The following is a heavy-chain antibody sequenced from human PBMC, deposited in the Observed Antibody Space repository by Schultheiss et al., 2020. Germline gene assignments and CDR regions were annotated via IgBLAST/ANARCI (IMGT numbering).Heavy chain of an antibody. V-gene: IGHV3-30*18. J-gene: IGHJ4*02. CDR3: AKDRKGVYYDSSGSPKNYFDY. Sequence: GGSLRLSCAASGFTFSSYSMHWVRQAPGKGLEWVAVISYDGSNKYYADSVKGRFTISRDNSKNTLYLQMNSLRAEDTAVYYCAKDRKGVYYDSSGSPKNYFDYWGQGTLVTVSS. CDR1: GFTFSSYS. CDR2: ISYDGSNK. D-gene: IGHD3-22*01.